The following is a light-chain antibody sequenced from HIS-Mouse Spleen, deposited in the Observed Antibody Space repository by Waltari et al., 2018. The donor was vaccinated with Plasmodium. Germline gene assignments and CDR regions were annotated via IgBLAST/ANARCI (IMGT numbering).Light chain of an antibody. CDR3: MQALQTPIT. J-gene: IGKJ5*01. CDR2: LGS. V-gene: IGKV2-28*01. CDR1: QSLLHSNGYNY. Sequence: DIVMTQSPLSLPVTPGEPASISCRSSQSLLHSNGYNYLDWYLQKPGQSPQLLIYLGSNRASWVPDRFSGSGSGTYFTLKISRVEAEDVGVYYCMQALQTPITFGQGTRLEIK.